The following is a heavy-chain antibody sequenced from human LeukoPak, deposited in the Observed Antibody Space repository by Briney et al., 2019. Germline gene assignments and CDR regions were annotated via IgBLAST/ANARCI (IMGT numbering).Heavy chain of an antibody. Sequence: ASVKASCKASGYTFTSYYMHSVRQAPEQGLEWMGIINPSGGSTSYAQKFQGRVTMTRDTSTSTVYMELSSLRSEDTAVYYCAGAIAAAASFDYWGQGTLVTVSS. J-gene: IGHJ4*02. V-gene: IGHV1-46*01. D-gene: IGHD6-13*01. CDR3: AGAIAAAASFDY. CDR2: INPSGGST. CDR1: GYTFTSYY.